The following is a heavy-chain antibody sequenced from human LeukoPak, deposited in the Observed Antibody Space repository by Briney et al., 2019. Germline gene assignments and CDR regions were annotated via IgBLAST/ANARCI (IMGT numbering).Heavy chain of an antibody. Sequence: SVKVSCKASGGTFSSYAISWVRQAPGQGLEWMGGIIPIFGTSNYAQKFQGRVTITADESTSTAYMELSSLRSEDTAVYYCARDDGRYFDRLGHDAFDIWGQGTLVTVSS. J-gene: IGHJ3*02. CDR2: IIPIFGTS. CDR3: ARDDGRYFDRLGHDAFDI. CDR1: GGTFSSYA. V-gene: IGHV1-69*13. D-gene: IGHD3-9*01.